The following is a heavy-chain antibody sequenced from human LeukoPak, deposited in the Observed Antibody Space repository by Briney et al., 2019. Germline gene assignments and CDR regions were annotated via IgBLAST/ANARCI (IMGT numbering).Heavy chain of an antibody. CDR1: GYSISSGYY. Sequence: ETLSLTCTVSGYSISSGYYWGWVRQAPGKGLEWVSYISSSSSTIYYADSVKGRFTISRDNAKNSLYLQMNSLRAEDTAVYYCARESRAGNNWFDPWGQGTLVTVSS. J-gene: IGHJ5*02. CDR3: ARESRAGNNWFDP. V-gene: IGHV3-48*01. CDR2: ISSSSSTI. D-gene: IGHD6-19*01.